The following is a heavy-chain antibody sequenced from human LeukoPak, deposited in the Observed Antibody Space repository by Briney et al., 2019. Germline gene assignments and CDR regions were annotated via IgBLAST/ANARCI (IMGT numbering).Heavy chain of an antibody. CDR1: GITFSSYW. V-gene: IGHV3-7*01. J-gene: IGHJ4*02. CDR2: IKQDGSEK. CDR3: ARHRYSSGWYHDY. Sequence: GGSLRLSCAASGITFSSYWMSWVRQAPGKGLEWVANIKQDGSEKYYADSVKGRFTISRDNSKNTLYLQMNSLRAEDTAVYYCARHRYSSGWYHDYWGQGTLVTVSS. D-gene: IGHD6-19*01.